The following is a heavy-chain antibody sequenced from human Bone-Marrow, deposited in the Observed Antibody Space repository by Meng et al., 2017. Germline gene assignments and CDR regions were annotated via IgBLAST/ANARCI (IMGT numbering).Heavy chain of an antibody. CDR3: ARSGGELPLDY. Sequence: GGSLRLSCAASGFTFSSYAMHWVRQAPGKGLEYVSAISSNGVSTYYANSVKGRFTISRDNSKNTLYLQMGSLRAENMAVYYCARSGGELPLDYWGQGTLVTVSS. V-gene: IGHV3-64*01. J-gene: IGHJ4*02. CDR2: ISSNGVST. CDR1: GFTFSSYA. D-gene: IGHD1-26*01.